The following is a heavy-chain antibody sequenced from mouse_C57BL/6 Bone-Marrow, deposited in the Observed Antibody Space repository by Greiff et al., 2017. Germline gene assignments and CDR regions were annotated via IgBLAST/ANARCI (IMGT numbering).Heavy chain of an antibody. CDR1: GFTFRDYY. CDR2: ISNGGGST. J-gene: IGHJ3*01. CDR3: ARHADGNDYWFAY. V-gene: IGHV5-12*01. D-gene: IGHD2-4*01. Sequence: EVMLVESGGGLVQPGGSLKLSCAASGFTFRDYYMYWVRQTPEKRLEWVAYISNGGGSTYYPDTVKGRFTISRDNAKNTLYLQMSRLKSEDTAMYYCARHADGNDYWFAYWGQGTLVTVSA.